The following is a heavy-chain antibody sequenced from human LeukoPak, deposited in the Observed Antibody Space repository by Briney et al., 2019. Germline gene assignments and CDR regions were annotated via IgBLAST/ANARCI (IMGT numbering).Heavy chain of an antibody. V-gene: IGHV3-33*01. J-gene: IGHJ4*02. CDR3: AREGLSDVDIVATGHFDY. CDR2: IWYDGSNK. D-gene: IGHD5-12*01. Sequence: PGGSLRLSCAASGFTFSSYGMHWVRQAPGKGLEWVAVIWYDGSNKYYADSVKGRFTISRDNSKNTLYLQMNSLRAEDTAVYYCAREGLSDVDIVATGHFDYWGQGTLVTVSS. CDR1: GFTFSSYG.